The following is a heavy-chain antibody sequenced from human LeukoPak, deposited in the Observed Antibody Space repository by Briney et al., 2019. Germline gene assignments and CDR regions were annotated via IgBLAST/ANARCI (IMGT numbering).Heavy chain of an antibody. J-gene: IGHJ5*02. CDR2: IRFDDSDK. V-gene: IGHV3-30*02. Sequence: GGSLRLSCAASGFSFNKYGMHWVRQAPGKGLEWVAFIRFDDSDKYYADFVKGRFIISRDNSKNTLYLEMHSLTPEDTAVYYCVKMWGYGSGNYYIFADHWGHGNLVTVSS. CDR3: VKMWGYGSGNYYIFADH. CDR1: GFSFNKYG. D-gene: IGHD3-10*01.